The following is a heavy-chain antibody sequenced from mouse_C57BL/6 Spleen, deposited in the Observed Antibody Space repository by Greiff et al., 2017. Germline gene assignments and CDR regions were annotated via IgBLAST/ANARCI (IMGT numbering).Heavy chain of an antibody. J-gene: IGHJ1*03. Sequence: LMESGASVKISCKASGYAFSSYWMNWVKQRPGKGLEWIGQIYPGDGDTNYNGKFKGKATLTADKSSSTAYMQLSSLTSEDSAVYFCARSGYDGYYWYFDVWGTGTTVTVSS. CDR3: ARSGYDGYYWYFDV. CDR2: IYPGDGDT. V-gene: IGHV1-80*01. D-gene: IGHD2-3*01. CDR1: GYAFSSYW.